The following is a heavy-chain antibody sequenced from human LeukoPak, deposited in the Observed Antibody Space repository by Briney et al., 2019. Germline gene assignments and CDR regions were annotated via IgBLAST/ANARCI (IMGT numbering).Heavy chain of an antibody. J-gene: IGHJ4*02. CDR1: GYTFTGYY. V-gene: IGHV1-69*13. CDR2: IIPIFGTA. D-gene: IGHD6-19*01. CDR3: ASDKGIAVAN. Sequence: GASVKVSCKASGYTFTGYYMHWVRQAPGQGLEWMGGIIPIFGTANYAQKFQGRVTITADESTSTAYMELSSLRSEDTAVYYCASDKGIAVANWGQGTLVTVSS.